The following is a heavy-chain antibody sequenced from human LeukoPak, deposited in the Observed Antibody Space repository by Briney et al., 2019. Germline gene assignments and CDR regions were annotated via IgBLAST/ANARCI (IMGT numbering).Heavy chain of an antibody. CDR3: ARGGGATRIDY. Sequence: SQTLSLTCSVSGDSIRSGTYYWSWIRQPAGKGLEWIGRIYTSGSTSYNPSLKSRVTISVDTSKDQFSLKLTSVTAADTAVYYCARGGGATRIDYWGQGTLVTVSS. D-gene: IGHD5-12*01. J-gene: IGHJ4*02. V-gene: IGHV4-61*02. CDR2: IYTSGST. CDR1: GDSIRSGTYY.